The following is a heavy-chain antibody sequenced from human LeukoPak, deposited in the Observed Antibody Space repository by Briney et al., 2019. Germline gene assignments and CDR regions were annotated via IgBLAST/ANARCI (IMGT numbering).Heavy chain of an antibody. D-gene: IGHD3-9*01. CDR3: AREGYYDILTGYFYYYYYYMDV. J-gene: IGHJ6*03. CDR2: ISSSSTYI. CDR1: GFTFNTYT. Sequence: GGSLRLSCAASGFTFNTYTMNWVRQAPGKGLEWVSSISSSSTYIFYADSVKGRFTISRDNSKNTLYLQMNSLRAEDTAVYYCAREGYYDILTGYFYYYYYYMDVWGKGTTVTVSS. V-gene: IGHV3-21*01.